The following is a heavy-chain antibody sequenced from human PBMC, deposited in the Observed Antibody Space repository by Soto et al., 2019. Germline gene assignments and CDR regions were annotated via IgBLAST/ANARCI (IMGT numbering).Heavy chain of an antibody. CDR1: GDSISSSSLY. V-gene: IGHV4-39*01. D-gene: IGHD1-26*01. CDR2: IYNSGKT. J-gene: IGHJ1*01. CDR3: ARHGSNSGSYSEYFQY. Sequence: QLQLQESGPGLVKPSETVSLTCTVSGDSISSSSLYWGWIRQPPGKGLEWIGSIYNSGKTYYSPSLESRVTLPVDTSKNQFSLKLSSVTAADPAVYYCARHGSNSGSYSEYFQYWGQGTLVAVSS.